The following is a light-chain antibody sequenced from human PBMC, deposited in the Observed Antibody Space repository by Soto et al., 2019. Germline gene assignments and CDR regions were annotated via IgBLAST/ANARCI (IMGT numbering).Light chain of an antibody. CDR3: QQGNSLPYT. Sequence: DIQMTQSPSSVSASVGDRVTITCRASQGISSRLAWYQQKPGKAPKLLIYGTSILQSGVPSSFSVSRSGTDFTLTISSLQPEDFATYYCQQGNSLPYTFGQGTKLEIK. V-gene: IGKV1-12*01. CDR1: QGISSR. J-gene: IGKJ2*01. CDR2: GTS.